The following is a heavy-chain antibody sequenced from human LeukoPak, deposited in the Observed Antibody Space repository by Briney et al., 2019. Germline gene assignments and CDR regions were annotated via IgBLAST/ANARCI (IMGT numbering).Heavy chain of an antibody. CDR1: VGFISNYY. CDR2: IYYSGST. CDR3: ARVGYGGYGVLDY. D-gene: IGHD5-12*01. J-gene: IGHJ4*02. Sequence: SETLSLTCTVSVGFISNYYWSWIRQPPGKGREWSGYIYYSGSTNYNPSLKRRVTISIDTSKNQFSLRLISVTAAGTAVYYCARVGYGGYGVLDYWGQGTRVTISA. V-gene: IGHV4-59*12.